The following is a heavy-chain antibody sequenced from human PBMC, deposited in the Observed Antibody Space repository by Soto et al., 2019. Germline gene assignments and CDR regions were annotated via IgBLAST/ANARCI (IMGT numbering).Heavy chain of an antibody. J-gene: IGHJ4*02. D-gene: IGHD6-19*01. CDR1: GFTFSSYG. CDR3: ARDQQWLVRFYFDF. Sequence: GGSLRLSCAESGFTFSSYGMHWVRQAPGKGLEWVAVIWYDGSNKYYADSVKGRFTISRDNSKNTLYLQMNSLRAEDTAVYYCARDQQWLVRFYFDFWGQGTLVTVSS. V-gene: IGHV3-33*01. CDR2: IWYDGSNK.